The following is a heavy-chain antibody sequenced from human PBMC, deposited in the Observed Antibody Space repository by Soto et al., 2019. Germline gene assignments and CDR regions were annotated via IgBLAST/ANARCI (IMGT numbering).Heavy chain of an antibody. Sequence: SQTPVLSSAVSVHSISCGCYYWGWSRQPPGKGLEWIGSIYHSGSTYYNPSLKSRVTMSVDTSKNQLSLKLSSVTAADTAVYYCARYGYSSSARFFDKWGQGTRVTVS. CDR2: IYHSGST. CDR1: VHSISCGCYY. J-gene: IGHJ4*02. D-gene: IGHD6-13*01. CDR3: ARYGYSSSARFFDK. V-gene: IGHV4-38-2*01.